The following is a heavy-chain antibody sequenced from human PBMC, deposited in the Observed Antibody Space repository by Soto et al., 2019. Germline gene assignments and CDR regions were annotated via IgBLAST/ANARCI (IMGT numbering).Heavy chain of an antibody. Sequence: QVQLVQSGAEVKKPGASVKVSCKASGYTFTGYYMHWVRQAPGQGLEWMGWINPNSGGTNYAQKFQGWVTMTRDTSISTAYMELSRLRSDDTAVYWCARDLSIFGVVYYFDYWGQGTLVTVSS. V-gene: IGHV1-2*04. CDR2: INPNSGGT. D-gene: IGHD3-3*01. CDR3: ARDLSIFGVVYYFDY. CDR1: GYTFTGYY. J-gene: IGHJ4*02.